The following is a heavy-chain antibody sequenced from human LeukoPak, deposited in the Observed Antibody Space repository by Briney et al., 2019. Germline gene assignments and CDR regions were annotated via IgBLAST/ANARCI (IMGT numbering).Heavy chain of an antibody. V-gene: IGHV1-2*02. CDR2: VNPNSGGT. J-gene: IGHJ4*02. D-gene: IGHD3-10*01. CDR3: ARDETTHGSGSVY. Sequence: ASVKVSCKASGYTFTGYYMHWVRQAPGQGLEWMGWVNPNSGGTNYAQKFQGRVTMTRDTSISTAYMELSRLRSDDTAVYYCARDETTHGSGSVYWGQGTLVTVSS. CDR1: GYTFTGYY.